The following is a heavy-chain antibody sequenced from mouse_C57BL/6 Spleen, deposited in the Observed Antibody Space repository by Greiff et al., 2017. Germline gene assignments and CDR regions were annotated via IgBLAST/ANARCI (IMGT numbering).Heavy chain of an antibody. D-gene: IGHD1-2*01. V-gene: IGHV10-1*01. CDR2: IRSKSNNYAT. CDR1: GFSFNTYA. Sequence: EAGGGLVQPKGSLKLSCAASGFSFNTYAMNWVRQAPGKGLEWVARIRSKSNNYATYYADSVKDRFTISRDDAESMLYLQMNNLKTEDTAMYYCVRGRLAFDYWGQGTTRTVSS. CDR3: VRGRLAFDY. J-gene: IGHJ2*01.